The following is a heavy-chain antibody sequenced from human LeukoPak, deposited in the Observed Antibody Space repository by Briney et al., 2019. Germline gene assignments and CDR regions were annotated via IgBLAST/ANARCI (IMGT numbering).Heavy chain of an antibody. V-gene: IGHV3-21*01. D-gene: IGHD6-6*01. J-gene: IGHJ4*02. CDR1: GFTFSSYS. Sequence: HGGSLRLSCAASGFTFSSYSMNWVRQAPGKGLEWVSSISSSSSYIYYADSVKGRFTISRDNAKNSLYLQMNSLRAEDTAVYYCAASHYSSSSDLDYGGKGTLGTVS. CDR2: ISSSSSYI. CDR3: AASHYSSSSDLDY.